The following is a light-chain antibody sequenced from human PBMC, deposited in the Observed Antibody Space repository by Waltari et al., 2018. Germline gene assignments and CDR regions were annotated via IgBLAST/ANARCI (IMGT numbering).Light chain of an antibody. CDR1: STDLGTYKL. V-gene: IGLV2-23*02. J-gene: IGLJ1*01. CDR3: CSFAGSSTS. Sequence: QSALPQPASVSGSPGQSITISCSNTSTDLGTYKLASWYQQRPGQAPTLVVYEVSERPSGVSNRFSGSKSGDTASLTISGLQAEDEADYYCCSFAGSSTSFGTGTTVTVL. CDR2: EVS.